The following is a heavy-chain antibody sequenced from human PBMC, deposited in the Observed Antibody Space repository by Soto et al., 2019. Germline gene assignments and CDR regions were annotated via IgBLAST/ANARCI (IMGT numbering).Heavy chain of an antibody. Sequence: QVQLVQSGAEVKKPGASVKVSCKASGYTFTSYGISWVRQAPGQGLEWMGWISAYNGNTNYAQKLQGRVTMTTDTSTSTAYRELRSLRSDDTAVYYCARDYYDSSGYYSFDYWGQGTLVTVSS. J-gene: IGHJ4*02. D-gene: IGHD3-22*01. CDR3: ARDYYDSSGYYSFDY. CDR1: GYTFTSYG. V-gene: IGHV1-18*01. CDR2: ISAYNGNT.